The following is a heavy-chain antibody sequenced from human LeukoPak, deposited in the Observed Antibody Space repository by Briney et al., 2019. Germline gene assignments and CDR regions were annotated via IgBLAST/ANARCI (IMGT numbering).Heavy chain of an antibody. D-gene: IGHD4-11*01. Sequence: GGSLRLSCAASGFTFSNYAMRWVRQAPGKGLEWVSSITGSGDTTYYTDSVRGRFTISRDNSKNTLYLQMHSLRAEDTALYYCADSNYWYPVDYWGQGTLVTVSS. V-gene: IGHV3-23*01. J-gene: IGHJ4*02. CDR1: GFTFSNYA. CDR2: ITGSGDTT. CDR3: ADSNYWYPVDY.